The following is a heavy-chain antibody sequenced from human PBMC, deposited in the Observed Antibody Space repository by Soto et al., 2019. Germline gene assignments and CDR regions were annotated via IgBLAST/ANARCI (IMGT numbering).Heavy chain of an antibody. V-gene: IGHV3-30*18. D-gene: IGHD6-13*01. J-gene: IGHJ5*02. CDR2: ISYDGSNK. Sequence: GGSLRLSCAASGFTFSSYGMHWVRQAPGKGLEWVAVISYDGSNKYYADSVKGRFTISRDNSKNTLYLQMNSLRAEDTTVYYCAKEYSSRLNWFDPWGQGSLVTVSS. CDR1: GFTFSSYG. CDR3: AKEYSSRLNWFDP.